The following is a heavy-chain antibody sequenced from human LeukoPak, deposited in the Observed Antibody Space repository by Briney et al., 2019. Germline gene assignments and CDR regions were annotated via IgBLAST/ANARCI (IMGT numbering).Heavy chain of an antibody. CDR2: IYYSGTT. CDR3: ARASNYDSSGYYFNWYFDL. J-gene: IGHJ2*01. Sequence: SETLSLTCSVSSGSFSNYYWNWVRQSPGKGLEWIGYIYYSGTTKYNPSLQSRVTFSIDTSQSRFSLKMNSVTAADTAVYYYARASNYDSSGYYFNWYFDLWGRGTLVTVSS. V-gene: IGHV4-59*01. CDR1: SGSFSNYY. D-gene: IGHD3-22*01.